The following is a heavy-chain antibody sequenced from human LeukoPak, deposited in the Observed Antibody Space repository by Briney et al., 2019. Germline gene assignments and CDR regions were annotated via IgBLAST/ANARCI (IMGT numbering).Heavy chain of an antibody. V-gene: IGHV1-2*06. CDR1: GYTFTGYY. CDR2: INPNNGAT. D-gene: IGHD1-26*01. CDR3: TRESGSYHGNDY. J-gene: IGHJ4*02. Sequence: GASVKVSCKASGYTFTGYYMHWVRQAPGQGLEWMGRINPNNGATNYAQKLQGRVTTTGDTSISTAYMELSSLRSDDTAVYYCTRESGSYHGNDYWGQGTLVTVSS.